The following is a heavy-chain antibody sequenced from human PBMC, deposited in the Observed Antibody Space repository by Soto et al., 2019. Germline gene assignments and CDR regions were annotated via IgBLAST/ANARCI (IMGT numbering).Heavy chain of an antibody. V-gene: IGHV4-34*01. CDR1: GGSFSGYF. J-gene: IGHJ4*01. CDR3: ARGRVAVAGKAFDY. CDR2: INHSGST. Sequence: VQLQQWGGGLLKASETLSLTCAVYGGSFSGYFWSWIRQPPGKGLEWIGEINHSGSTNYNPSLKSRVTISVDTSKSQFSLNLSAVTAADSAVYYCARGRVAVAGKAFDYWGQGTLVTVSS. D-gene: IGHD6-19*01.